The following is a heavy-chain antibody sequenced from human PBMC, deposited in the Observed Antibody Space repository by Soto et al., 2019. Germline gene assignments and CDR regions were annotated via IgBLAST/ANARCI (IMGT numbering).Heavy chain of an antibody. V-gene: IGHV5-51*01. Sequence: GESLKISCQCSGYTFSDFWIGWARQLPGKGREWMGIIYPGDHETRYSPSFHGKVTISADKSINTAYLQLNSIEASDTDFYFCARSPRSSLYYDYWGQGALVTVS. CDR2: IYPGDHET. CDR3: ARSPRSSLYYDY. D-gene: IGHD6-13*01. CDR1: GYTFSDFW. J-gene: IGHJ4*02.